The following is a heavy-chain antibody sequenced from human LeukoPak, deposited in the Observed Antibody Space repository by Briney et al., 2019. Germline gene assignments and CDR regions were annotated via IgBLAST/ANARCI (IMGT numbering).Heavy chain of an antibody. D-gene: IGHD5-18*01. J-gene: IGHJ4*02. CDR3: AKDIQGAN. CDR2: ISAGGGST. Sequence: GGSLRLSCAASGFTFSFSAMPWVRQGPGKGLEWVALISAGGGSTYYADSVKGRFTISRDNSKNTVYLRMNSLRAEDTALYYCAKDIQGANWGQGTLVTVSS. V-gene: IGHV3-23*01. CDR1: GFTFSFSA.